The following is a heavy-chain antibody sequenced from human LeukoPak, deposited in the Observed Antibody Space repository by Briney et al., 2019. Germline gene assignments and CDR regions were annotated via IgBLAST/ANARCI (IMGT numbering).Heavy chain of an antibody. D-gene: IGHD3-22*01. CDR2: IYYSGST. V-gene: IGHV4-59*01. CDR1: GGSISSYY. Sequence: SETLSLTCTVSGGSISSYYWSWIRQPPGKGLEWIGYIYYSGSTSYNPSLKSRVTISVDTSKNQFSLKLNSVTAADTAVYYCARSSEGRYYYDSSGCSYFYYNMDVWGKGTTVTISS. CDR3: ARSSEGRYYYDSSGCSYFYYNMDV. J-gene: IGHJ6*03.